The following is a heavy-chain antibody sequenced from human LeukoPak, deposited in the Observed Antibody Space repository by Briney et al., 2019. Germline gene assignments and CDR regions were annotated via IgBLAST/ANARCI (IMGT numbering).Heavy chain of an antibody. D-gene: IGHD6-13*01. CDR3: ARDQSLVAYSSTWFDY. V-gene: IGHV1-18*01. J-gene: IGHJ4*02. CDR2: TSAYNGNT. Sequence: GASVKVSCKASGYTXTNYGISWVRQAPGQGLEWMGWTSAYNGNTDYAQNLQGRVTMTTDTLTSTAYMELRSLRSDDTAVYYCARDQSLVAYSSTWFDYWGQGTPVTVSS. CDR1: GYTXTNYG.